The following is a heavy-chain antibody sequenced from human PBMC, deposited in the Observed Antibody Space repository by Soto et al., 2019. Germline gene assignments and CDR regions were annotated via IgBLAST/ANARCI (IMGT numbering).Heavy chain of an antibody. CDR2: IIPILGIA. CDR3: AFGLAHYFDY. J-gene: IGHJ4*02. V-gene: IGHV1-69*02. CDR1: GGTFSSYT. Sequence: QVQLVQSGAEVQKPGSSVKVSCKASGGTFSSYTISWVRQAPGQGLEWMGRIIPILGIANYAQKFQGRVTITADKSTSTAYMELSSLRSEDTAVYYCAFGLAHYFDYWGQGTLVTVSS. D-gene: IGHD3-10*01.